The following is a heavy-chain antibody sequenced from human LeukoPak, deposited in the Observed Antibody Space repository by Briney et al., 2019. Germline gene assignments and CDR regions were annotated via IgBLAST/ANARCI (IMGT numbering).Heavy chain of an antibody. J-gene: IGHJ4*02. Sequence: GGSLRLSCAASGFTFSTFWIHWVRQAPGKGLVWVSRISSDGSSTNYADSVKGRFTISRDNAKNTLYLQMSSLTAEDTAVYYCARDSGNLGLFDYLGQGTLVTVSS. CDR3: ARDSGNLGLFDY. V-gene: IGHV3-74*01. D-gene: IGHD6-25*01. CDR2: ISSDGSST. CDR1: GFTFSTFW.